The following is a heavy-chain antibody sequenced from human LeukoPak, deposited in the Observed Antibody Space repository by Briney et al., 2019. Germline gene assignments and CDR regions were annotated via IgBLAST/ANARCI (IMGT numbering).Heavy chain of an antibody. D-gene: IGHD1-26*01. Sequence: SETRSLTCTVSGGSISGWYWSWIRQPPGKGLEWIGYIYGSGYTNYSPSLWSRVTISVDTSKNHFSLRLSSVTAADTAVYYCARSYSGTYRTFDYWGQGTLVTVSS. CDR3: ARSYSGTYRTFDY. J-gene: IGHJ4*02. CDR1: GGSISGWY. V-gene: IGHV4-4*08. CDR2: IYGSGYT.